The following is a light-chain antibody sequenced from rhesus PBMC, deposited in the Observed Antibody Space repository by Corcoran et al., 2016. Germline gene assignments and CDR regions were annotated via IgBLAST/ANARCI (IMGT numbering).Light chain of an antibody. CDR3: QQYSSRPYS. J-gene: IGKJ2*01. CDR1: HGISSW. V-gene: IGKV1-22*01. CDR2: KAS. Sequence: DIQMTQSPSSLSASVGDTVTITCRASHGISSWLAWYQQKPGKAPKFLIYKASSLQSGVPSRFSGSGSGTDFTLAFSSLQSEDFGTSYCQQYSSRPYSFGQGTKVEIK.